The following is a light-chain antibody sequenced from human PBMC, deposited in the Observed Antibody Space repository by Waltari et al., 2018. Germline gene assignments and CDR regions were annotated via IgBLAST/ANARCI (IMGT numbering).Light chain of an antibody. V-gene: IGKV3-11*01. J-gene: IGKJ1*01. CDR3: QHRSNWPRT. CDR2: SAA. CDR1: RRGCRY. Sequence: SRRASRRGCRYLARCQQRPGQAPGLLIHSAANRAAGIPARFSGSGSGTDFTLTISSLEPEDFAVYYCQHRSNWPRTFGQGTKVE.